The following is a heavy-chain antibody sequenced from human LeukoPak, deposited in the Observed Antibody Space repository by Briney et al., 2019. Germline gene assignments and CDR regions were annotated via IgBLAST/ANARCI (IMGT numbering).Heavy chain of an antibody. Sequence: ASETLSLTCTVSGGSIISYYWGWIRQPPGKGLEWIGSISYSGSTYYNPSLKSRVTISVDTSKNQFSLRLNSVTAADTAVYYCDAWGEMATISDYWGQGTLVTVSS. J-gene: IGHJ4*02. CDR3: DAWGEMATISDY. CDR2: ISYSGST. CDR1: GGSIISYY. V-gene: IGHV4-39*01. D-gene: IGHD5-24*01.